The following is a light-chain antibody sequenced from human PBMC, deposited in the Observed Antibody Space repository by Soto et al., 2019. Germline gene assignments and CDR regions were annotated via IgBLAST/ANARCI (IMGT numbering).Light chain of an antibody. Sequence: QSVLTQPASVSGSPGQSITISCTGTSSDVGGYNYVSWYQQHPGKAPKLMIYEVSYRPSGVSNRFSGSKSGHTASLTISGLQAEDEADYYCSSYTSRSTHVVFGGGTKLTVL. V-gene: IGLV2-14*01. CDR2: EVS. CDR3: SSYTSRSTHVV. CDR1: SSDVGGYNY. J-gene: IGLJ2*01.